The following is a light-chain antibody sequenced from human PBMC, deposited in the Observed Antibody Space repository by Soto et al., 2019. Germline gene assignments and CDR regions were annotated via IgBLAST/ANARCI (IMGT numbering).Light chain of an antibody. CDR3: KQYDSSPRT. CDR2: GAS. V-gene: IGKV3-20*01. Sequence: EIVLPQSPGTLSLSPGERDTLSCRASQSISSSYLAWYQQKPGQATRLLIYGASSRATGIPDRFSGSGSGTDFTLTINRLEPEDFAVYYCKQYDSSPRTFGQGTKVDIK. CDR1: QSISSSY. J-gene: IGKJ1*01.